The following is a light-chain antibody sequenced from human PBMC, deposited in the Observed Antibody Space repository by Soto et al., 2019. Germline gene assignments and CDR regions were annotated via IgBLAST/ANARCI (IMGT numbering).Light chain of an antibody. V-gene: IGLV1-47*01. Sequence: QSVLTQPPSASGNPGQRVTISCSGSSSNIGDNHVYWYQQLPGAAPKLLVYRNNQRPSGVPDRFSGSKSGTSASLAISGLRSEDEADYYCAAWDDRLSGPVFGGGTKLTVL. CDR3: AAWDDRLSGPV. CDR2: RNN. J-gene: IGLJ3*02. CDR1: SSNIGDNH.